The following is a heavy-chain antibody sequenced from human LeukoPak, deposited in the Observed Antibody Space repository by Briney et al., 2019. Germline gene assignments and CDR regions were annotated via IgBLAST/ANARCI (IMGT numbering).Heavy chain of an antibody. CDR3: ARGSGVSEFDY. CDR1: GFTFSSYE. J-gene: IGHJ4*02. V-gene: IGHV3-48*03. D-gene: IGHD6-13*01. Sequence: GGSLRLSCAASGFTFSSYEMNWVRQAPGKGLEWVSYISSSGSTMYYADSVKGRFTISRDNAKNSLYLQMNSLRAEDTAVYYCARGSGVSEFDYWGQGTLVTVSS. CDR2: ISSSGSTM.